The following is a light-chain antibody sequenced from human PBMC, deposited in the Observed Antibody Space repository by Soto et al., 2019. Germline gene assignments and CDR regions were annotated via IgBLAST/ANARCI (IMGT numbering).Light chain of an antibody. CDR3: RQLNSYPP. Sequence: IQLTQSPSSLSASVGDRVTITCRASQGISSYLAWYQQKPGKAPKLLIYAASTLQSGVPSRFSGSGSGTDFTLTIGGLQPEDFATYYCRQLNSYPPFGGGTKV. CDR1: QGISSY. J-gene: IGKJ4*01. CDR2: AAS. V-gene: IGKV1-9*01.